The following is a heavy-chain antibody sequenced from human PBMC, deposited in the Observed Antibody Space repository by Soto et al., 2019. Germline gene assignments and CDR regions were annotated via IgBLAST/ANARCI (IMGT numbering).Heavy chain of an antibody. CDR2: INAGNGNT. CDR3: ARDYYDSSGYYY. D-gene: IGHD3-22*01. CDR1: GYTFTSYA. J-gene: IGHJ4*02. V-gene: IGHV1-3*01. Sequence: ASVKVSCKASGYTFTSYAMHWVRQAPGQRLEWMGWINAGNGNTKYSQKFQGRVTITRDTSASTAYMELSSLRSEGTAVYYCARDYYDSSGYYYWGQGTLVTVSS.